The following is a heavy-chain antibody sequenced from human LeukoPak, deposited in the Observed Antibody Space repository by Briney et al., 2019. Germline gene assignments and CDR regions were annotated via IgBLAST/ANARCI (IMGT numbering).Heavy chain of an antibody. CDR3: ASQPHCSSTSCYGTWFDP. Sequence: GGSLRLSCAASGFTFSSYAMHWVRQAPGKGLEWVAVISYDGSNKYYADSVKGRFTISRDSSKNTLYLQMNSLRAEDTAVYYCASQPHCSSTSCYGTWFDPWGQGTLVTVSS. CDR2: ISYDGSNK. D-gene: IGHD2-2*01. J-gene: IGHJ5*02. V-gene: IGHV3-30*04. CDR1: GFTFSSYA.